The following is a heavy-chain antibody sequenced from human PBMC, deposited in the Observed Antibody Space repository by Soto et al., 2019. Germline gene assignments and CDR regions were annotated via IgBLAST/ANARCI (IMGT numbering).Heavy chain of an antibody. D-gene: IGHD1-1*01. J-gene: IGHJ5*02. V-gene: IGHV3-23*01. CDR2: ISGGDGRT. Sequence: PGGSLRLSCAASGFTFSSYGMHWVRQAPGKGLEWVSVISGGDGRTYYADSVKGRFTISRDNSKNTLYLDINSLRAEDTAVYYCAKSLDINWKNWFDPWGQGTLVTVSS. CDR3: AKSLDINWKNWFDP. CDR1: GFTFSSYG.